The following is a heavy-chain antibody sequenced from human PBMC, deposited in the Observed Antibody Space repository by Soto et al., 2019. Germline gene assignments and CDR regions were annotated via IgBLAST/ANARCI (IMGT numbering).Heavy chain of an antibody. D-gene: IGHD3-3*01. J-gene: IGHJ6*03. CDR3: ARVNTIFGVAPEYYYMDV. V-gene: IGHV1-69*02. CDR2: IIPILGIA. Sequence: ASVKVSCKASGGTFGSYTISWVRQAPGQGLEWMGRIIPILGIANYAQKFQGRVTITADKSTSTAYMELSSLRSEDTAVYHCARVNTIFGVAPEYYYMDVWGKGTTVTVSS. CDR1: GGTFGSYT.